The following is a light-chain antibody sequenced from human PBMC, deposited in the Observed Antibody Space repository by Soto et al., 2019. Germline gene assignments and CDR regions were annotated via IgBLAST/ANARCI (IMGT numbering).Light chain of an antibody. CDR1: QSISSW. Sequence: DIQMTQSPSTLSASVGDRVTITCRASQSISSWLAWDQQKPGKAPKLLIYKASSLESGVPSRFSGSGSGTEFPLTISSLQPDDFATYYCQQYNSYSPWTFGQGTKVEIK. J-gene: IGKJ1*01. CDR3: QQYNSYSPWT. V-gene: IGKV1-5*03. CDR2: KAS.